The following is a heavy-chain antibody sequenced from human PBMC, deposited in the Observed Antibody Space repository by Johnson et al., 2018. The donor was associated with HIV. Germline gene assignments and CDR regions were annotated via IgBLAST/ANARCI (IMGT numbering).Heavy chain of an antibody. Sequence: VQLVESGGGVVQPGGSLRLSCAASGFAFSSYGVNWVRQAPGKGLEWVAKIKQDGGEMYYVDSVKGRFTISRDNAKNSLCLQMNKLRVEDTAVYYCARVGDFWSGPRGYDAFDIWCQGTLVTVSS. V-gene: IGHV3-7*05. D-gene: IGHD3-3*01. J-gene: IGHJ3*02. CDR1: GFAFSSYG. CDR3: ARVGDFWSGPRGYDAFDI. CDR2: IKQDGGEM.